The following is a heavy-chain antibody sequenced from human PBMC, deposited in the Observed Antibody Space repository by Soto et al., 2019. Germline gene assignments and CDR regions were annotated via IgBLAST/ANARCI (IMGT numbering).Heavy chain of an antibody. CDR2: IWYDGSNK. CDR3: ARDLDPTVKVAALGY. D-gene: IGHD6-13*01. Sequence: PGGSLRLSCAASGFTFSSYGMHWVRQAPGKGLEWVAVIWYDGSNKYYADSVKGRFTISRDNSKNTLYLQMNSLRAEDTAVYYCARDLDPTVKVAALGYWGQGTLVTVSS. J-gene: IGHJ4*02. V-gene: IGHV3-33*01. CDR1: GFTFSSYG.